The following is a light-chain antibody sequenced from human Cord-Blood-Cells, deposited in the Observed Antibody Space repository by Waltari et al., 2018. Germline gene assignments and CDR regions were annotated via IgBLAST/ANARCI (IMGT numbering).Light chain of an antibody. Sequence: EIVLTQSPGTLSLSPGERATLSCRASQSVSSSYLAWYQQKPGQAPRLLIYGASSRATGIPDRFSGSGSVTDFTLTISRLEPEDFAVYYCQQYGSSSLMYTFGQGTKLEIK. CDR1: QSVSSSY. CDR2: GAS. V-gene: IGKV3-20*01. J-gene: IGKJ2*01. CDR3: QQYGSSSLMYT.